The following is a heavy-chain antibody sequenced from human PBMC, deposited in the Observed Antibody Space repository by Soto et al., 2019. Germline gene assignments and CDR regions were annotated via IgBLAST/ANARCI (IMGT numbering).Heavy chain of an antibody. CDR1: GYTFTSYG. J-gene: IGHJ6*02. CDR2: ISAYNGNT. CDR3: ARWNTLRLWSGYPSGGMDV. Sequence: EASVKVSCKASGYTFTSYGISWVRQAPGQGLEWMGWISAYNGNTNYAQKLQGRVTMTTDTSTSTAYMEMRSLRSDDTAVYYCARWNTLRLWSGYPSGGMDVWGQGTTVTVSS. D-gene: IGHD3-3*01. V-gene: IGHV1-18*01.